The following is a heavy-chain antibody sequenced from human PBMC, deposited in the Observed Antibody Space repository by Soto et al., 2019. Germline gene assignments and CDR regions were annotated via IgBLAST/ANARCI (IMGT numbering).Heavy chain of an antibody. V-gene: IGHV3-72*01. CDR1: GFTFSDYY. J-gene: IGHJ4*02. CDR2: CRSKANRYTT. Sequence: EVQLVESGGGLVQPGGSLRLSCAASGFTFSDYYMDWVRQAPGKGLEWVGRCRSKANRYTTEYAASVKGRFNISREDSKHSLNVQMNSLKTEDTAVYYCVRGHNSFDNGGQGTLVTVSS. CDR3: VRGHNSFDN.